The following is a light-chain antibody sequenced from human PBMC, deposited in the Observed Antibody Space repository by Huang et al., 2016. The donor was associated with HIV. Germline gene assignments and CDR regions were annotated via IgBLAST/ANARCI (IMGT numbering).Light chain of an antibody. CDR2: GAS. Sequence: EIVVTQSPATLSVSPGGRATLSCRASQSVSTDLAWYQQKPGQSPRLLIYGASTRAAGVPARFSGSGSGTEFTLTISSLQSEDFAVYYCQQYNKWPHTFGQGTKLEI. CDR3: QQYNKWPHT. V-gene: IGKV3D-15*01. CDR1: QSVSTD. J-gene: IGKJ2*01.